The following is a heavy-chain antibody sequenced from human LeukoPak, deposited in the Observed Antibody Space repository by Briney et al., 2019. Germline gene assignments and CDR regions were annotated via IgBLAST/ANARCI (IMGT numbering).Heavy chain of an antibody. Sequence: PGGSLRLSCAASGFTFSSYAMSWVRQAPGKGLEWVSAISGSGGSTYYADSVKGRFTISRDNSKNTLYLQMNSLRAEDTAVYYCAKEDLRNTMVRRVTRVFEYSGQGTLVTVSP. CDR1: GFTFSSYA. CDR2: ISGSGGST. J-gene: IGHJ4*02. CDR3: AKEDLRNTMVRRVTRVFEY. V-gene: IGHV3-23*01. D-gene: IGHD3-10*01.